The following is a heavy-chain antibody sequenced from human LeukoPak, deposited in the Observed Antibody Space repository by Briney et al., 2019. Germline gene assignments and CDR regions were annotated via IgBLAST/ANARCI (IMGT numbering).Heavy chain of an antibody. J-gene: IGHJ4*02. CDR1: GGSISSSSYY. Sequence: SETLSLTCTVSGGSISSSSYYWAWIRQPPGKGLEWIGSVYFSGTTFYNPSLKSRVTTSVDTSKNQFSLKLNSVTAADTAVYYCARDSSGWDFWGQGVLVTVSS. D-gene: IGHD6-19*01. CDR3: ARDSSGWDF. V-gene: IGHV4-39*02. CDR2: VYFSGTT.